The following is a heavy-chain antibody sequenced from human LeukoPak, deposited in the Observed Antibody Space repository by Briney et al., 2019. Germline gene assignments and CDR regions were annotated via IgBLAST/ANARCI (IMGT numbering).Heavy chain of an antibody. CDR2: ISYDGSNT. CDR3: AKPYYYGSRSYMDY. V-gene: IGHV3-30*18. D-gene: IGHD3-10*01. CDR1: GSTFSDHY. Sequence: GGSLRLSCAASGSTFSDHYMHWVRQAPGKGLEWVAVISYDGSNTYYADSVKGRFTISRDNSKNMLYLQMNSLRAEDTAVYYCAKPYYYGSRSYMDYWGQGTLVTVSS. J-gene: IGHJ4*02.